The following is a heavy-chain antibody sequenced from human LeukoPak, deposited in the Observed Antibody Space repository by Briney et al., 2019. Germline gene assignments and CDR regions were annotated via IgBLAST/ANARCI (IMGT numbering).Heavy chain of an antibody. CDR3: ARAVTRFLEWLPYYFDY. CDR1: GFTFSSYW. CDR2: IKQDGSEK. Sequence: GGSLRLSCAASGFTFSSYWMSWVRQAPGKGLEWVANIKQDGSEKYYVDSVKGRLTISRDNAKNSLYLQMNSLRAEDTAVYYCARAVTRFLEWLPYYFDYWGQGTLVTVSS. V-gene: IGHV3-7*01. D-gene: IGHD3-3*01. J-gene: IGHJ4*02.